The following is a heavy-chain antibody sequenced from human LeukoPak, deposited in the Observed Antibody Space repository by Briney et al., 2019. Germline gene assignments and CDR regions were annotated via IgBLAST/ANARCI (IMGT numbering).Heavy chain of an antibody. V-gene: IGHV4-34*01. CDR2: INHSGST. D-gene: IGHD2-21*01. J-gene: IGHJ6*03. CDR1: GGSFSGYY. CDR3: ARVTYCGGDCYSFYYYMDV. Sequence: PSETLSLTCAVYGGSFSGYYWSWIRQPPGKGLEWIGEINHSGSTNYNPSLKSRVTISVDTSKNQFSLKLSSVTAADTAVYYCARVTYCGGDCYSFYYYMDVWGKGTTVTVSS.